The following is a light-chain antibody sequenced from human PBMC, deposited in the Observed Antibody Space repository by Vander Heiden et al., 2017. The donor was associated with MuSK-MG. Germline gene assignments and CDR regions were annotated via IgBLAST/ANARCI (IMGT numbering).Light chain of an antibody. CDR2: EDT. J-gene: IGLJ2*01. Sequence: SYELTQPPSVSVSPGQTASISCSGDAVGDKYVSWYQQRPGQSPLLVIYEDTKRPSRIPERFSGSNSGNTAALSISGTQTMDEADYYCQTWDSNHVVFGGGTKLTVL. CDR1: AVGDKY. CDR3: QTWDSNHVV. V-gene: IGLV3-1*01.